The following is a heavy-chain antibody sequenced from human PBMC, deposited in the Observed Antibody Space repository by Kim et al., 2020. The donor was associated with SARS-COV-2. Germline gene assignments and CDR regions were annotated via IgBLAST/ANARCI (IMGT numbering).Heavy chain of an antibody. Sequence: ASVKVSCKASGYTFTGYYMHWVRQAPGQGLEWMGWINPNSGGTNYAQKFQGRVTMTRDTSISTAYMELSRLRSDDTAVYYCARDLPVAGNYYYYGMDVWGQGTTVTVSS. CDR2: INPNSGGT. CDR3: ARDLPVAGNYYYYGMDV. V-gene: IGHV1-2*02. D-gene: IGHD6-19*01. J-gene: IGHJ6*02. CDR1: GYTFTGYY.